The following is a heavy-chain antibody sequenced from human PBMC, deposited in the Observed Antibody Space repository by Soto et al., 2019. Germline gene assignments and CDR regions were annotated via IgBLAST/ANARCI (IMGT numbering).Heavy chain of an antibody. V-gene: IGHV1-69*02. Sequence: SVKVSCKASGGTFSSYTISWVRQAPGQGLEWMGRIIPILGIANYAQKFQGRVTITADKSTSTAYMELSSLRSEDTAVYYCARPGWGDYAVDYWGQGTLVTVSS. CDR1: GGTFSSYT. J-gene: IGHJ4*02. CDR3: ARPGWGDYAVDY. D-gene: IGHD4-17*01. CDR2: IIPILGIA.